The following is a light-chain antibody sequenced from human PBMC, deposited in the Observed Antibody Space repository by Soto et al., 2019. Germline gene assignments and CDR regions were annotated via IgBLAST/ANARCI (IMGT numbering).Light chain of an antibody. Sequence: EIVLTQSPGTLSLSPGERATLSCRASQSVSSSYLAWYQQKPGQAPRLLIYGASSRATGIPDRFSGSGSGTDFTLTISRLEPADFAAYYCQQYGRSRTWTLGQGTKVDIK. CDR1: QSVSSSY. CDR2: GAS. V-gene: IGKV3-20*01. J-gene: IGKJ1*01. CDR3: QQYGRSRTWT.